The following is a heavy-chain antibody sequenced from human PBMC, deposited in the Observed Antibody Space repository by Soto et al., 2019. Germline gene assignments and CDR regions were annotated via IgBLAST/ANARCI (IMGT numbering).Heavy chain of an antibody. CDR2: ISWNSGSI. V-gene: IGHV3-9*01. Sequence: GGSLRLSCAASGFTFDDYAMHWVRQAPGKGLEWVSGISWNSGSIGYADSVKGRFTISRDNAKNSLYLQMNSLRAEDTALYYCAKDMVAVAARGGGVDYWGQGTLVTVSS. CDR3: AKDMVAVAARGGGVDY. D-gene: IGHD6-19*01. J-gene: IGHJ4*02. CDR1: GFTFDDYA.